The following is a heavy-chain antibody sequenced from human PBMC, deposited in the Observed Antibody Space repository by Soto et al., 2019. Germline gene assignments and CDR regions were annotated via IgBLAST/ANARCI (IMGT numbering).Heavy chain of an antibody. V-gene: IGHV5-51*01. Sequence: PGECLKISCKGSGYSFTSYWIGCVRQMPGKGLEWMGIIYPGDSDTRYSPSFQGQVTISADKSISTAYLQWSSLKASDTAMYYCARPQAWNYDYYYYGMDVWGQGTTVTVSS. CDR3: ARPQAWNYDYYYYGMDV. J-gene: IGHJ6*02. CDR2: IYPGDSDT. D-gene: IGHD1-7*01. CDR1: GYSFTSYW.